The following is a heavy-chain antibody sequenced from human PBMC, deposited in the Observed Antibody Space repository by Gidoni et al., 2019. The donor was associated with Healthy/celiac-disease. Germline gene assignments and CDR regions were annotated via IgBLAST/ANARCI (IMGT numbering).Heavy chain of an antibody. J-gene: IGHJ6*02. Sequence: QLQLQESGPGLVKPSETLSLTCTVSGGSISSSSYYWGWIRQPPGKGLEWIGSIYYSGSTYYNPSLKSRVTISVDTSKNQFSLKLSSVTAADTAVYYCASEEWELLCMDVWGQGTTVTVSS. V-gene: IGHV4-39*01. CDR2: IYYSGST. CDR1: GGSISSSSYY. D-gene: IGHD1-26*01. CDR3: ASEEWELLCMDV.